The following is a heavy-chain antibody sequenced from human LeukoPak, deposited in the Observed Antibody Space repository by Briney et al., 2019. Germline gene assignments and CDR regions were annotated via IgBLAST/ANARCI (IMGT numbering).Heavy chain of an antibody. D-gene: IGHD2-2*01. J-gene: IGHJ6*02. V-gene: IGHV1-3*01. Sequence: ASVKVSCKASGYTFTSYAMHWVRQAPGQRLEWMGWINAGNGNTKYSQKFQGRVTITRDTSASTAYMELSGLRSEDTAVYYCATDQLPDKDGLYYYYGMDVWGQGTTVTVSS. CDR1: GYTFTSYA. CDR3: ATDQLPDKDGLYYYYGMDV. CDR2: INAGNGNT.